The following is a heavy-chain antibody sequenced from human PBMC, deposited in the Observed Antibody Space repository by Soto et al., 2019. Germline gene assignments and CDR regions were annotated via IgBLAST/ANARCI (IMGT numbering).Heavy chain of an antibody. CDR2: TGSGTGPG. Sequence: SVKVSCKASGGSLSTNPISWVRQAPGQGLEWMGGTGSGTGPGNHAQKFQGRLTVTADKSTSTVYMELTNLSSEDTAVYYCARRGSGGFYRFFDSWGQGTLVTSPQ. CDR1: GGSLSTNP. D-gene: IGHD2-15*01. CDR3: ARRGSGGFYRFFDS. V-gene: IGHV1-69*06. J-gene: IGHJ4*02.